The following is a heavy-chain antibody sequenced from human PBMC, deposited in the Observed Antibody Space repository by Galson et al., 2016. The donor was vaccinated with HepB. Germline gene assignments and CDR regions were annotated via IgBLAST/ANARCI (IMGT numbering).Heavy chain of an antibody. CDR3: ARAPLEMATIQRGYFDY. J-gene: IGHJ4*02. CDR2: INSDGSST. CDR1: GFTFSTYW. V-gene: IGHV3-74*01. D-gene: IGHD5-24*01. Sequence: SLRLSCAASGFTFSTYWMHWVRQAPGKGLVWVSRINSDGSSTGFADSVKGRFTISRDNAKNSVYLQMNSLRAEDTAVYYCARAPLEMATIQRGYFDYWGQGTLVTVSS.